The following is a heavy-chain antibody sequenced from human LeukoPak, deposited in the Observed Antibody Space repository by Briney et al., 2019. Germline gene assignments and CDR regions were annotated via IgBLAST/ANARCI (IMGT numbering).Heavy chain of an antibody. CDR2: IRYDGSNK. J-gene: IGHJ3*02. CDR3: ARAGILWFRDLAAFDI. Sequence: GGSLRLSCAASGFTFSSYGMHWVRQAPGKGLEWVAFIRYDGSNKYYADSVKGRFTISRDNSKNTLYLQMKSLRAEDTAVYYCARAGILWFRDLAAFDIWGQGTMVTVSS. D-gene: IGHD3-10*01. CDR1: GFTFSSYG. V-gene: IGHV3-30*02.